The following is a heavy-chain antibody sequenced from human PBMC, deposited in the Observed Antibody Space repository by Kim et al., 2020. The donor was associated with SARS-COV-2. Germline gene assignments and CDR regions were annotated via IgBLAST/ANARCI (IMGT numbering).Heavy chain of an antibody. J-gene: IGHJ3*02. CDR3: ARVSGDGYNPDDAFDI. CDR1: GFTFSSYA. D-gene: IGHD5-12*01. CDR2: ISYDGSNK. V-gene: IGHV3-30*04. Sequence: GGSLRLSCAASGFTFSSYAMHWVRQAPGKGLEWVAVISYDGSNKYYADSVKGRFTISRDNSKNTLYLQMNSLRAEDTAVYYCARVSGDGYNPDDAFDIWG.